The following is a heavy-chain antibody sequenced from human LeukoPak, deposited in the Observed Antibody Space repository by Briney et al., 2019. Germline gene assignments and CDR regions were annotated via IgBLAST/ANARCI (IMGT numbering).Heavy chain of an antibody. Sequence: PGGSLRLSCAASGFTFSSYSMNWVRQAPGKGLEWVSSISSSSSYIYYADSVKGRFTISRDNAKNSLYLQMNSLRAEDTAVYYCAKSYTVTTLYYYDSSGYSPFDYWGQGTLVTVSS. CDR1: GFTFSSYS. D-gene: IGHD3-22*01. J-gene: IGHJ4*02. CDR2: ISSSSSYI. CDR3: AKSYTVTTLYYYDSSGYSPFDY. V-gene: IGHV3-21*04.